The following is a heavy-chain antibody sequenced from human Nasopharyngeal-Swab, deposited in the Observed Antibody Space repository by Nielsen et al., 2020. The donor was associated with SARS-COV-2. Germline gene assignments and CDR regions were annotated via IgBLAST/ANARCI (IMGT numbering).Heavy chain of an antibody. CDR1: GFTFNNYW. V-gene: IGHV3-74*01. D-gene: IGHD3-16*01. CDR2: INGEESRT. CDR3: ARDPHGVRGAMQDAFDL. Sequence: GESLKISCAVSGFTFNNYWMHWVRQAPGKGLVWVSRINGEESRTSYADSVKGRFNISRDNAKNTLYLQMNSLRADDAAMYYCARDPHGVRGAMQDAFDLWGQGTMVTVSS. J-gene: IGHJ3*01.